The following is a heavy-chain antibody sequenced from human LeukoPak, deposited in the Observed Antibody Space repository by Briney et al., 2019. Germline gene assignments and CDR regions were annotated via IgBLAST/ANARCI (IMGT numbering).Heavy chain of an antibody. J-gene: IGHJ5*02. D-gene: IGHD2/OR15-2a*01. CDR2: ITWNSDRK. CDR1: GFTFDDYA. V-gene: IGHV3-9*01. Sequence: PGRSLRLSCAASGFTFDDYAMHWVRQVPGKGLEWVSGITWNSDRKGYADSVKGRFTISRDNAKNSLYLQMKSLRAEDTAVYYCARGKTSQNIVTRKTYNWFDPWGQGTLVTVSS. CDR3: ARGKTSQNIVTRKTYNWFDP.